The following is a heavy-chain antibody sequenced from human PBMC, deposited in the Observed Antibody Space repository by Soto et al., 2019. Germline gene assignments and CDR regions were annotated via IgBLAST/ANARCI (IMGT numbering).Heavy chain of an antibody. CDR1: GGTFSSYT. J-gene: IGHJ2*01. CDR2: IIPIFGTA. Sequence: QEQLVQSGAEVKKPGSSVTVSCKASGGTFSSYTISWVRQAPGQGLEWMGGIIPIFGTANYAQKFQGRVTITADESTSTAYMELSSLRSEDTAVYYCARGNHRWLQLWYFDLWGRGTLVTVSS. V-gene: IGHV1-69*01. D-gene: IGHD5-12*01. CDR3: ARGNHRWLQLWYFDL.